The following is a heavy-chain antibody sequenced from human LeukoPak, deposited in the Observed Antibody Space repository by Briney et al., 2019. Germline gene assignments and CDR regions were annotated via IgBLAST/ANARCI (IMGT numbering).Heavy chain of an antibody. J-gene: IGHJ4*02. V-gene: IGHV1-69*05. CDR2: IIPIFGTA. CDR3: ARTELCGGDCYSAFDY. D-gene: IGHD2-21*02. Sequence: GASVKVSCKASGGTFSSYAISWVRQAPGQGLEWMGGIIPIFGTANDAQKFQGRVTITTDESTSTAYMELSSLRSEDTAVYYCARTELCGGDCYSAFDYWGQGTLVTVSS. CDR1: GGTFSSYA.